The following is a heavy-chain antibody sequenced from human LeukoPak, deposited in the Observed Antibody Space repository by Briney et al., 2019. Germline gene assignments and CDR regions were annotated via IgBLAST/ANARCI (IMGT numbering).Heavy chain of an antibody. CDR1: GGSISSGSYY. CDR3: ARVDGYDYPGQFDP. J-gene: IGHJ5*02. D-gene: IGHD3-16*01. Sequence: PSETLSLTCTVSGGSISSGSYYWSWIRQPAGKGLEWIGRIYTSGTTNYNPSLKSRVTISVDTSKNQFSLKLSSVTAADTAVYYCARVDGYDYPGQFDPWGQGTLVTVSS. V-gene: IGHV4-61*02. CDR2: IYTSGTT.